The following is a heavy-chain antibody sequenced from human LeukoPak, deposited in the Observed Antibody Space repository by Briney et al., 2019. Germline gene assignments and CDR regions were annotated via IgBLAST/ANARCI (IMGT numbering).Heavy chain of an antibody. V-gene: IGHV4-4*07. CDR1: GGSISGYY. D-gene: IGHD2-15*01. Sequence: SETLSLTCTVSGGSISGYYWNWLRQPAGKGPEWIGRVFSSGTTSYNPSLQSRVTMSVDTSKNQFSLRLTSVTAADTAVYYCARDMNTPVDPSGPFNYWGQGTLVTVSS. CDR3: ARDMNTPVDPSGPFNY. CDR2: VFSSGTT. J-gene: IGHJ4*02.